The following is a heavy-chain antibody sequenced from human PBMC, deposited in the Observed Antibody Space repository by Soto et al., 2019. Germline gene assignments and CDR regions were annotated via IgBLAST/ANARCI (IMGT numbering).Heavy chain of an antibody. V-gene: IGHV5-10-1*01. CDR3: ARHYRGGGIAAAGTLGASYGMDV. J-gene: IGHJ6*02. Sequence: GESLKISCKGSGYTFTSYWISWVRQMPGKGLEWMGRIDPRDSNTNYSPSFQGHVTISADKSISTAYLQWSSLKASDTAMYYCARHYRGGGIAAAGTLGASYGMDVWGQGTTVTVSS. CDR2: IDPRDSNT. D-gene: IGHD6-13*01. CDR1: GYTFTSYW.